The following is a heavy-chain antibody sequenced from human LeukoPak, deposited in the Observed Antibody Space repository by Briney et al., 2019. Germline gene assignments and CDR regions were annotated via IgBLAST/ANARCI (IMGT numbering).Heavy chain of an antibody. D-gene: IGHD5-24*01. J-gene: IGHJ4*02. Sequence: ASVKVSCKASGYTFTGYYMHWVRQAPGQGLEWMGWINPNSGGTNYAQKFQGRVTMTRDTSISTAYMELSRLRSDDTAVYCCASGRDGYNYYGPFDYWGQGTLVTVSS. CDR2: INPNSGGT. V-gene: IGHV1-2*02. CDR1: GYTFTGYY. CDR3: ASGRDGYNYYGPFDY.